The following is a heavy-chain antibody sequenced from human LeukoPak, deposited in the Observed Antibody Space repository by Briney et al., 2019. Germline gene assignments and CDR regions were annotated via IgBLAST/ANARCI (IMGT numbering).Heavy chain of an antibody. CDR3: ARDRAWNYFDY. Sequence: GGSLSLSCALSGFTFSRHGMQWVRQAPGKGLEWVAIISNDGSRKYYAHSVEGRFTISRDNSKNTLYLQMDSLRAEDTAVYYCARDRAWNYFDYWGEGTLVTVSS. D-gene: IGHD3-3*01. V-gene: IGHV3-30*03. J-gene: IGHJ4*02. CDR2: ISNDGSRK. CDR1: GFTFSRHG.